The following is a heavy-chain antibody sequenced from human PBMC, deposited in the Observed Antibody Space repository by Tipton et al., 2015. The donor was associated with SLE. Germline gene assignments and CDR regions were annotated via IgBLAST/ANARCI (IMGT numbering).Heavy chain of an antibody. CDR3: ARAAGYCSGGSCYVDY. CDR1: GGSISSYY. D-gene: IGHD2-15*01. J-gene: IGHJ4*02. Sequence: GLVKPSETLSLTCTVSGGSISSYYWGWIRQPPGKGLEWIGSIYYSGSTYYNPSLKSRVTISVDTSKNQFSLKLSSVTAADTAVYYCARAAGYCSGGSCYVDYWGQGPLVTVSS. CDR2: IYYSGST. V-gene: IGHV4-39*07.